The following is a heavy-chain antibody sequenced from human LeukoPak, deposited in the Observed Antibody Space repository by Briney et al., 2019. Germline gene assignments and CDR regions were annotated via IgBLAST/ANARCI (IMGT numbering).Heavy chain of an antibody. Sequence: SGPTLVNPTQTLTLHCTFSGFSPSTSGMRVSWIRQPPGMALEWLARIDWDDDKFYSTSLKTRLTISKDTSKNQVVLTMTNMDPVDTATYYCARIDPGGTTNTWGQGTLVTVSS. CDR3: ARIDPGGTTNT. CDR1: GFSPSTSGMR. V-gene: IGHV2-70*04. J-gene: IGHJ5*02. D-gene: IGHD1-7*01. CDR2: IDWDDDK.